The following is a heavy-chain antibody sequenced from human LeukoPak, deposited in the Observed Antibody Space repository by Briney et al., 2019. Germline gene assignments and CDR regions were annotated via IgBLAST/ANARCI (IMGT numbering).Heavy chain of an antibody. CDR1: GYTFTSYA. J-gene: IGHJ3*01. V-gene: IGHV1-69*04. CDR2: IIPILGIA. CDR3: ARDPYSGSLNWV. Sequence: ASVKVSCKASGYTFTSYAMNWVRQAPGQGLEWMGRIIPILGIANYAQKFQGRVTITADKSTSTAYMELSSLRSEDTAVYYCARDPYSGSLNWVWGQGTMVTVSS. D-gene: IGHD1-26*01.